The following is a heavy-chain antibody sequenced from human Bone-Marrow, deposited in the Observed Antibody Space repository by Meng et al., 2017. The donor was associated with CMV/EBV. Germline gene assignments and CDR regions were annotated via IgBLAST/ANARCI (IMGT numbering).Heavy chain of an antibody. CDR1: GFTFSDYY. V-gene: IGHV3-11*04. Sequence: GESLKISCAASGFTFSDYYMSWIRQAPGKGLEWVSYISSSGSTIYYADSVKGRFTISRDNAKNSLYLQMNSLRAEDTAVYYCARESYYDFWSGYSGSNYYYGMDVWGQGTTVTVSS. D-gene: IGHD3-3*01. CDR2: ISSSGSTI. J-gene: IGHJ6*02. CDR3: ARESYYDFWSGYSGSNYYYGMDV.